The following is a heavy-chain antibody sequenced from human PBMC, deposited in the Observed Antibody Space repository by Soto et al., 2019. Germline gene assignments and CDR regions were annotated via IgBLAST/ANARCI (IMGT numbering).Heavy chain of an antibody. CDR2: LSGSGGST. Sequence: EVQLLESGGGLVQPGGSLRLSCAASGFTFGSSGMSWVRQAPGKGLEWISGLSGSGGSTYYADSVKGRFTISRHTSKSTLYLQMHSLRVEDTAVYYCAKDSGYDHTDWGQGTLVTVSS. J-gene: IGHJ4*02. V-gene: IGHV3-23*01. D-gene: IGHD5-12*01. CDR1: GFTFGSSG. CDR3: AKDSGYDHTD.